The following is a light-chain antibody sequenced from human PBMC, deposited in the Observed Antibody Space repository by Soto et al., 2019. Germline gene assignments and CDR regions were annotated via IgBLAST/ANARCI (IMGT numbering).Light chain of an antibody. CDR1: QSISSY. J-gene: IGKJ5*01. V-gene: IGKV1-9*01. CDR3: QQLDSFPLT. CDR2: AAS. Sequence: DIQMTQSPSSLSASVGDRVTITCQASQSISSYLNWYQQKPGKAPKLLIYAASTLQSGVPSRFSGSGSGTEFTLTISSLQPEDFASYYCQQLDSFPLTFGQGTRLEIK.